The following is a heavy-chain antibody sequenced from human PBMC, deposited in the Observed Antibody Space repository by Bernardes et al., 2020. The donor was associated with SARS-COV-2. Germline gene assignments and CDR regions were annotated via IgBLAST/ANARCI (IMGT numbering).Heavy chain of an antibody. CDR2: ITSDGGGT. D-gene: IGHD6-19*01. V-gene: IGHV3-23*01. Sequence: GGSLRLSCAASGFTFSTYAMSWVRQAPGKGLEWVSAITSDGGGTYYAESVRGRFTISRDNSKNTLYLQMNFLRAEDTAVYYCAKKYGSGSYYFDYWGQGTLVTVSS. CDR3: AKKYGSGSYYFDY. J-gene: IGHJ4*02. CDR1: GFTFSTYA.